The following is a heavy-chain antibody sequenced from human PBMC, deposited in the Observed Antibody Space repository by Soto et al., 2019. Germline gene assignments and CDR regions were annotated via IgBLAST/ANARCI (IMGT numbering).Heavy chain of an antibody. D-gene: IGHD3-10*01. CDR1: GFTFSSHA. CDR2: ISSTSSTK. Sequence: PGGPLRLSCAASGFTFSSHAMNWVRQAPGKGLEWVSFISSTSSTKNYADSVKGRFTISRDNAKNSLYLQMSSLRDEDTAVYYCARRITMVRGPYYYYGLDVWGQGTTVTVSS. V-gene: IGHV3-48*02. J-gene: IGHJ6*02. CDR3: ARRITMVRGPYYYYGLDV.